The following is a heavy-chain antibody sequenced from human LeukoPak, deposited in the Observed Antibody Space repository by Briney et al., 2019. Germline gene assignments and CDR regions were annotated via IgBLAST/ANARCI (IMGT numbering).Heavy chain of an antibody. V-gene: IGHV2-5*02. D-gene: IGHD5/OR15-5a*01. CDR2: IYRDDDK. Sequence: ESGPTLVNPTQTLTLTCTFSGFSLSTTGVAVGWIRQPPGQALEWLALIYRDDDKRYKSSLKNRLTITRGTSENQVVLTLTNVDPLDTATYFCAYSQGGHTVSIPAPFDHWGPGTLVTVSS. J-gene: IGHJ4*02. CDR1: GFSLSTTGVA. CDR3: AYSQGGHTVSIPAPFDH.